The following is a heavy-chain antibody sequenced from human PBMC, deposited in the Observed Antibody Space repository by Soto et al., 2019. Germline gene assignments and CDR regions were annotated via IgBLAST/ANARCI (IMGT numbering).Heavy chain of an antibody. J-gene: IGHJ4*02. CDR1: GFTVSRND. CDR2: LHTGGAT. V-gene: IGHV3-53*02. CDR3: ATGGSKRVRGAIVEVFHLEF. Sequence: ELQLVESGGGLIQPGGSLRLSCVASGFTVSRNDMTWVRLAPGKGLECVSVLHTGGATHYTDSVKGRFTVSRDESKNALVLQMNSLKVEDTAVYYCATGGSKRVRGAIVEVFHLEFWGRGTVVTVSS. D-gene: IGHD3-10*01.